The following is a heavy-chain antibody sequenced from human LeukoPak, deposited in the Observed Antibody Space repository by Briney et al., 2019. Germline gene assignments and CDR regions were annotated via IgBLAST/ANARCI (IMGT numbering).Heavy chain of an antibody. CDR2: ISGGGSNT. CDR1: GFTFSIYT. CDR3: AKDPGVVRGSPIPNWFDS. J-gene: IGHJ5*01. D-gene: IGHD3-3*01. Sequence: GGSLRLSCAASGFTFSIYTMNWVRQAPGKGLEWVSIISGGGSNTNYADSVKGRFTISRDNSKNTLYLQMNSLRVEDTAVYYCAKDPGVVRGSPIPNWFDSWGQGTLVTVSS. V-gene: IGHV3-23*01.